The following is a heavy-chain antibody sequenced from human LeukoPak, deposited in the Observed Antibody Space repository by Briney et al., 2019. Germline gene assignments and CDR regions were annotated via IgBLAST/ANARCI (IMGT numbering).Heavy chain of an antibody. V-gene: IGHV4-39*07. Sequence: PSETLSLTCTVSGGSISSSSYYWGWIRQPPGKGLEWIGSIYYSGSTYYNPSLKSRVTISVDTSKNQFSLKLSSVTAADTAVYYCARDRFPAAGYTPFDYWGQGTLVTVSS. CDR2: IYYSGST. D-gene: IGHD6-13*01. CDR3: ARDRFPAAGYTPFDY. J-gene: IGHJ4*02. CDR1: GGSISSSSYY.